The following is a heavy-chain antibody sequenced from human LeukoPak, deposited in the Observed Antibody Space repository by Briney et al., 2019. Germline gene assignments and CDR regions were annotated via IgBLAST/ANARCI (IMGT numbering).Heavy chain of an antibody. CDR2: ISWNSGSI. V-gene: IGHV3-9*01. Sequence: QPGRSLRLSCAASGFTFDDYAMHWVRQAPGKGLEWVSGISWNSGSIGYADSVKGRFTISRDNAKNSLYLQMNSLRAEDTAIYYCARVIRAAPGKGYFDYWGQGTLVTVSS. CDR3: ARVIRAAPGKGYFDY. D-gene: IGHD6-13*01. CDR1: GFTFDDYA. J-gene: IGHJ4*02.